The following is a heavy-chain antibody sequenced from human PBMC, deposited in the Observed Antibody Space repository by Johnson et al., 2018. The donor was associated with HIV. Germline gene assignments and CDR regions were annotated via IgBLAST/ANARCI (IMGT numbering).Heavy chain of an antibody. Sequence: VQLVESGGGVVRPGGSLRLSCAASGFTFDDYGMSWVRQAPGKGLEWVSRINWNGGSTDYSDSVKGRFTISRDNAKNTLHLQMNSLKTEDTALYQWTRDWGELLWAFDIWGQGTMVTVSS. J-gene: IGHJ3*02. CDR2: INWNGGST. D-gene: IGHD1-26*01. CDR1: GFTFDDYG. CDR3: TRDWGELLWAFDI. V-gene: IGHV3-20*01.